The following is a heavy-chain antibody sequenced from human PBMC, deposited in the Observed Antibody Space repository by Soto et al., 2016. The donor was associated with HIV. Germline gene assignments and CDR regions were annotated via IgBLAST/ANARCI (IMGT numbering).Heavy chain of an antibody. D-gene: IGHD6-6*01. V-gene: IGHV4-38-2*02. CDR2: IHHSGST. CDR1: GYSISSGYY. Sequence: QVQLQESGPGLVKPSETLSLTCAVSGYSISSGYYWSWIRQPPGKGLEWIGSIHHSGSTYYNPSLKSRVTISVDTSKNQFSLKLSSVTAADTAVYYCTRDGTEYSSSFMYYWGQGTLVTSPQ. CDR3: TRDGTEYSSSFMYY. J-gene: IGHJ4*02.